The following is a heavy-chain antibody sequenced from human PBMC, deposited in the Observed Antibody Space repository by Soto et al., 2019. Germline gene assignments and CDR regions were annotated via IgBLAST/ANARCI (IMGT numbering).Heavy chain of an antibody. CDR1: GGSFSGYY. Sequence: SETLSLTCAVYGGSFSGYYWSWIRQPPGKGLEWIGEINHSGGTNYNPSLKSRVTISVDTSKNQFSLKLSSVTAADTAVYYWARIGYSTKIGIDYWGQGTLVTVSS. D-gene: IGHD3-22*01. J-gene: IGHJ4*02. CDR3: ARIGYSTKIGIDY. V-gene: IGHV4-34*01. CDR2: INHSGGT.